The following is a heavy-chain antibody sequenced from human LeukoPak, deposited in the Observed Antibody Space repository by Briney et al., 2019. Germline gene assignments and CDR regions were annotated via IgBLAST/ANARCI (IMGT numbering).Heavy chain of an antibody. CDR1: GFTFSSHA. D-gene: IGHD2-2*01. CDR3: AKSEGYQFYYGMDV. V-gene: IGHV3-23*01. Sequence: GGSLRLSCAASGFTFSSHAMIWVRQAPGKGLEWVSGISGSGGNTYYTDSVKGRFTISRDNSKNTLYVQMNSLRAEDTAVYYCAKSEGYQFYYGMDVWGQGTTVTVSS. J-gene: IGHJ6*02. CDR2: ISGSGGNT.